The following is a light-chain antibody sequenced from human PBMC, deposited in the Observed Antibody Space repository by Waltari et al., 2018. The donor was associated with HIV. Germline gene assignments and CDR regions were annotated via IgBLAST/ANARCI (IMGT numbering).Light chain of an antibody. J-gene: IGKJ2*01. V-gene: IGKV1D-12*01. CDR1: QAINTW. CDR3: QQSKSFPYT. Sequence: DIQMTQSPSSVSASVGDRVIITCRASQAINTWLAWYKQKPGKAPKLLIYATVNLQNGVPSRFSGSGSGTEFTLSITNLQPDDFATYYCQQSKSFPYTFGQGTNVEIK. CDR2: ATV.